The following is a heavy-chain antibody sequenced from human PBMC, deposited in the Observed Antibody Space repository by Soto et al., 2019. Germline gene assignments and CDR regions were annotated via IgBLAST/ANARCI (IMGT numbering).Heavy chain of an antibody. CDR3: ARVFVVLGVIITGNNWLDP. D-gene: IGHD3-10*01. CDR2: ISAYNGNT. J-gene: IGHJ5*02. CDR1: GYTFTSYG. V-gene: IGHV1-18*01. Sequence: ASVKVSCKASGYTFTSYGISWVRQAPGQGLEWMGWISAYNGNTNYAQKLQGRVTMTTDTSTSTAYMELRSLRSDDTAVYYCARVFVVLGVIITGNNWLDPWGQGTLVTVSS.